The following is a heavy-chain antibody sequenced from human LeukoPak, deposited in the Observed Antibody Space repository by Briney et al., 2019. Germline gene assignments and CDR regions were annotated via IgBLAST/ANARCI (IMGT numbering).Heavy chain of an antibody. CDR2: IWYDGSNK. CDR1: GFTFSSYG. V-gene: IGHV3-33*01. D-gene: IGHD6-6*01. Sequence: GGSLRLSCAASGFTFSSYGMHWVRQAPGKGLEWVAVIWYDGSNKYYADSVKGRFTISRDNSKNTLYLQMNSLRAEDTAVYYCARDGSRSSSSPGAFDIWGQGTMVTVSS. CDR3: ARDGSRSSSSPGAFDI. J-gene: IGHJ3*02.